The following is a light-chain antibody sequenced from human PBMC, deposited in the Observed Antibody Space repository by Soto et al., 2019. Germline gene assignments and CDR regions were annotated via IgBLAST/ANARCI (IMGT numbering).Light chain of an antibody. CDR3: TSYVGNDIWV. CDR2: EVT. J-gene: IGLJ3*02. V-gene: IGLV2-8*01. CDR1: SSDVGAYKY. Sequence: QSALTQPPSASGSPGQSVTISFTGTSSDVGAYKYVSWYQQYPGKAPKLMIYEVTKRPSGVPDRFSGSKSVNTASLTVSGLQAEDVADYYCTSYVGNDIWVFGGGTKVTVL.